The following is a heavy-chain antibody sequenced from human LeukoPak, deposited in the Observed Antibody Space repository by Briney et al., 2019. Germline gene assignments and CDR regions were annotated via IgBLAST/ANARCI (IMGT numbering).Heavy chain of an antibody. CDR1: GFTFSSHG. Sequence: GGSLRLSCAASGFTFSSHGMHWVRQAPGKGLEWVTFISYDGSNKDYADSVKGRFTISRDNSKNTLYLQVDSLRPEDTAVYYCAKDAWSSSAGGNFDYWGQGTLVTVSS. J-gene: IGHJ4*02. V-gene: IGHV3-30*02. CDR2: ISYDGSNK. CDR3: AKDAWSSSAGGNFDY. D-gene: IGHD6-13*01.